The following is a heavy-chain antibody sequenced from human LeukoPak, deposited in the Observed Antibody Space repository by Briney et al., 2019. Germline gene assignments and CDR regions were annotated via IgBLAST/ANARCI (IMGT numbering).Heavy chain of an antibody. Sequence: GGSLRLSCAASGFTFSSYEMNWVRQAPGKGLEWVSYISSSGSTIYYADSVKGRFTISRDNAKNSLYLQMNSLRAEDTALYYCARNGYIRSSSFFDYWGQGTLVTVSS. CDR2: ISSSGSTI. CDR3: ARNGYIRSSSFFDY. CDR1: GFTFSSYE. D-gene: IGHD5-24*01. J-gene: IGHJ4*02. V-gene: IGHV3-48*03.